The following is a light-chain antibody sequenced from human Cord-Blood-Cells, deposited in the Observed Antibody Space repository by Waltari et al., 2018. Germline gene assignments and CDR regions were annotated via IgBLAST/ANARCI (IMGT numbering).Light chain of an antibody. J-gene: IGKJ2*01. CDR3: QQSYSTPYT. Sequence: DIQMTQSPSSLSASVGDRVTITCRASQSISSYLNWYQQKPGKAPKLMIYAASSFPSGVPSRFSGSGSGTDFTLTISSLQPEDFATYYCQQSYSTPYTFGQGTKLVIK. CDR2: AAS. V-gene: IGKV1-39*01. CDR1: QSISSY.